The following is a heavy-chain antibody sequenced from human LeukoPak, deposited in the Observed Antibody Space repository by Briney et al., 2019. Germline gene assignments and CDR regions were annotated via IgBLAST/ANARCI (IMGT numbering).Heavy chain of an antibody. CDR1: GFTFSSYG. D-gene: IGHD3-9*01. CDR3: ARGHYDILTGYHSPYFDY. CDR2: IWYDGSNK. J-gene: IGHJ4*02. V-gene: IGHV3-33*01. Sequence: GRSLRLSCAASGFTFSSYGMHWVRQAPGKGLEWVAVIWYDGSNKYYADSVKGRFIISRDNSKNTLYLQMNSLRAEDTAVYYCARGHYDILTGYHSPYFDYWGQGTLVTVSS.